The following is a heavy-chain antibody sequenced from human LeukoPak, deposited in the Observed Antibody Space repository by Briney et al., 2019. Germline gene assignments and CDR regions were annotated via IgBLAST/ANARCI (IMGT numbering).Heavy chain of an antibody. V-gene: IGHV3-48*01. D-gene: IGHD5-24*01. CDR2: ISGSSSTI. CDR1: GFTFSTYS. Sequence: GGSLRHSCAASGFTFSTYSMSWVRQAPGKGLEWVSYISGSSSTIYYADPVKGRFTISRDNAKNSLYLQMNSLRAEDTAMYYCAKSDGFDYWGQGTLVTVSS. CDR3: AKSDGFDY. J-gene: IGHJ4*02.